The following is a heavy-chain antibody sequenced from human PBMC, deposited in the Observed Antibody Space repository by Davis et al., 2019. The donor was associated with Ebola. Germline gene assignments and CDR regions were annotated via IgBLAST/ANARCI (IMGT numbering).Heavy chain of an antibody. CDR3: ARRVGARSGFDS. D-gene: IGHD1-26*01. V-gene: IGHV1-8*02. J-gene: IGHJ4*02. CDR1: GGTFSSYA. Sequence: ASVKVSCKASGGTFSSYAISWVRQAPGQGLEWMGWMNPNSGNTGYAQKFQGRITMTRNISISTAYMELSSLRSDDTAVYYCARRVGARSGFDSWGQG. CDR2: MNPNSGNT.